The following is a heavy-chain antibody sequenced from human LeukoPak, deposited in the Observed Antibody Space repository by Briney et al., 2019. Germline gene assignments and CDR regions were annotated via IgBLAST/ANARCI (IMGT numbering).Heavy chain of an antibody. Sequence: PSETLSLTCAVSGYSISSGYYWGWIRQPPGKGLEWIGSTYHSGSTYYNPSLKSRVTISVDTSKNQFSLKLSSVTAADTAVYYCARNPHDSSGYSRGTDYWGQGTLVTVSS. CDR3: ARNPHDSSGYSRGTDY. J-gene: IGHJ4*02. CDR2: TYHSGST. CDR1: GYSISSGYY. D-gene: IGHD3-22*01. V-gene: IGHV4-38-2*01.